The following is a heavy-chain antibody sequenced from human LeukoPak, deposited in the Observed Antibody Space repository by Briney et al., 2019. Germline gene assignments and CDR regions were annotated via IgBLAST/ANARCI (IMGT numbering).Heavy chain of an antibody. V-gene: IGHV3-21*01. CDR2: ISSSSYI. CDR1: GFTFSSYS. CDR3: ARAKVFDAEYFQH. D-gene: IGHD3-10*02. Sequence: PGGSLRLSCAASGFTFSSYSMNWVRQAPGKGLEWVSSISSSSYIYYADSVKGRFTISRDNAKNSLYLQMNSLRAEDTAVYYCARAKVFDAEYFQHWGQGTLVTVSS. J-gene: IGHJ1*01.